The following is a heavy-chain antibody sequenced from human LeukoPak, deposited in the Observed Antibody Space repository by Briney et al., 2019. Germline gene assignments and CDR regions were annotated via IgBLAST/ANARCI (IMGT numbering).Heavy chain of an antibody. CDR2: IKQDGSEK. Sequence: GGSLRLSCAASGFTFSSYWMSWVRQAPGKGLEWVANIKQDGSEKYYVDSVKGRFTISRDNAKNSLYLQMNSLRAEDTAVYYCARDIGRPYDAFDIWGQGTMVTVSS. J-gene: IGHJ3*02. D-gene: IGHD1-26*01. CDR3: ARDIGRPYDAFDI. CDR1: GFTFSSYW. V-gene: IGHV3-7*01.